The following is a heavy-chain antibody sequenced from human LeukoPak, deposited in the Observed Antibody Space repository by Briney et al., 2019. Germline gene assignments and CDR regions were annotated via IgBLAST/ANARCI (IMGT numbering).Heavy chain of an antibody. D-gene: IGHD2-2*01. Sequence: GGSLRLSCAASGFTFSSYAVSWVRQAPGKGLEWVSAVSGSGGFTYYADSVKGRFTISRDNSKNTLYLQMNSLRAEDTAVYYCARSSGDIVVVPAAMDYYYGADVWGQGTTVTVSS. V-gene: IGHV3-23*01. CDR3: ARSSGDIVVVPAAMDYYYGADV. CDR1: GFTFSSYA. CDR2: VSGSGGFT. J-gene: IGHJ6*02.